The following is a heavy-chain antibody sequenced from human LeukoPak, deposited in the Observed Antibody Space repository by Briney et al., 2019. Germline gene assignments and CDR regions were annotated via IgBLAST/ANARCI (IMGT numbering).Heavy chain of an antibody. J-gene: IGHJ3*02. CDR1: GFTVSSDY. Sequence: AGGSLRLSCAASGFTVSSDYMSWVRHPPGKGLEGVSVIYSGGSTNYADSVKGRFTISRDNSKNTLHLQMNSLRVEDTAVYYCARGQSYYEAFDIWGQGTMVTVSS. CDR2: IYSGGST. CDR3: ARGQSYYEAFDI. V-gene: IGHV3-53*03. D-gene: IGHD1-26*01.